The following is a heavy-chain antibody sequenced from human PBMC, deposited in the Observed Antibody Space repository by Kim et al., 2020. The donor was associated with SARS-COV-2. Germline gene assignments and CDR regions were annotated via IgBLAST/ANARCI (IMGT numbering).Heavy chain of an antibody. CDR2: ISYDGSNK. CDR1: GFTFSSYA. D-gene: IGHD3-22*01. Sequence: GGSLRLSCAASGFTFSSYAMHWVRQAPGKGLEWVAVISYDGSNKYYADSVKGRFTISRDNSKNTLYLQMNSLRAEDTAVYYCARDGVYYYDSSGYYPPGFRFFFDYWGQGTLVTVSS. J-gene: IGHJ4*02. V-gene: IGHV3-30-3*01. CDR3: ARDGVYYYDSSGYYPPGFRFFFDY.